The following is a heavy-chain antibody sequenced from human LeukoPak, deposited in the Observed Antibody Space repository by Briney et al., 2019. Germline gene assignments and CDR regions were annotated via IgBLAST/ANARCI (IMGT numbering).Heavy chain of an antibody. D-gene: IGHD3-3*01. J-gene: IGHJ6*03. CDR2: IKSKTDGGTT. CDR3: TTEYYDFSYYYYYMDV. V-gene: IGHV3-15*01. Sequence: GGSLRLSCAASGFTFSNAWMSWVRQAPGKGLEWVGRIKSKTDGGTTDYAAPVKGRFTISRDDSKNTLYLQMNSLKTEDTAVYYCTTEYYDFSYYYYYMDVWGKGTTVTVSS. CDR1: GFTFSNAW.